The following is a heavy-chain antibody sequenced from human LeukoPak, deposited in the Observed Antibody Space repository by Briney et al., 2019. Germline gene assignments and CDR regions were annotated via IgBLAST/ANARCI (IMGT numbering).Heavy chain of an antibody. CDR3: AKDPQYYDSSGYYVY. D-gene: IGHD3-22*01. Sequence: GGSLRLSCAASGFTFSSYSMNWVRQAPGKGLEWVSSISSSSSYIYYADSVKGRFTISRDNAKNSLYLQMNSLRAEDTAVYYCAKDPQYYDSSGYYVYWGQGTLVTVSS. CDR1: GFTFSSYS. V-gene: IGHV3-21*01. J-gene: IGHJ4*02. CDR2: ISSSSSYI.